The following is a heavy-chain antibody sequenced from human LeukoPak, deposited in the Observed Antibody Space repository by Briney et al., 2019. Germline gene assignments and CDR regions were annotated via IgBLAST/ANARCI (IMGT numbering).Heavy chain of an antibody. J-gene: IGHJ4*02. V-gene: IGHV4-31*03. CDR3: AASSGVTLGRF. CDR1: GASLSSGTFY. CDR2: IYYTGIT. D-gene: IGHD3-16*01. Sequence: SETLSLTCTVSGASLSSGTFYCNWIRQHPGKGLEWIGYIYYTGITSYNPSLKSRATMSVDTSMNQISLKLSSVTAADTAVYYCAASSGVTLGRFWGQGTLVTVSS.